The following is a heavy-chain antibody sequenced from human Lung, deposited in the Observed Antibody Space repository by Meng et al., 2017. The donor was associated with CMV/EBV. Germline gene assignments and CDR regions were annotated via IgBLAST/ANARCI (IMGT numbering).Heavy chain of an antibody. Sequence: GGSXRLXCSASGFTFNRYEMHWVRQAPGKGLEWVSSISGSGATIYYADSVKGRFTISRDNAKNLLYVQMNSLRAEDTALYYCARAGFCNSPTCRSALDVWGQGTXVTVSS. CDR2: ISGSGATI. V-gene: IGHV3-48*03. J-gene: IGHJ3*01. D-gene: IGHD2-2*01. CDR3: ARAGFCNSPTCRSALDV. CDR1: GFTFNRYE.